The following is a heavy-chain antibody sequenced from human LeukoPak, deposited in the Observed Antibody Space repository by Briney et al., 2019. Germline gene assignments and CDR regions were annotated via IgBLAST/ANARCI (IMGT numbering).Heavy chain of an antibody. J-gene: IGHJ4*02. V-gene: IGHV4-39*07. CDR3: ARAPHFFDTSGSRYYFDH. D-gene: IGHD3-22*01. CDR2: IYYGGNT. CDR1: GGSIRSTTYY. Sequence: SETLSLTCTVSGGSIRSTTYYWGWIRQPPGKGLEWIGSIYYGGNTYHSPSLMSRVTISVDTSNNQFSLILSSVTAADTAVYYCARAPHFFDTSGSRYYFDHWGQGALVTVSS.